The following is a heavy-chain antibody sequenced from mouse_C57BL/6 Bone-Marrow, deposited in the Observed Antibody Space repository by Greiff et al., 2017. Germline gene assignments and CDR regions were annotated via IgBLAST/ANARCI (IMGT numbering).Heavy chain of an antibody. V-gene: IGHV1-52*01. CDR2: IDPSDSET. CDR1: GYTFTSYW. J-gene: IGHJ2*01. CDR3: ARRDWDSGYFDY. Sequence: QVQLQQPGAELVRPGSSVKLSCKASGYTFTSYWMHWVKQRPIQGLEWIGNIDPSDSETHYNQKFKDKATLTVDKSSSTAYMQLSSLTSEDSAVYYCARRDWDSGYFDYWAKAPLSQSPQ. D-gene: IGHD3-3*01.